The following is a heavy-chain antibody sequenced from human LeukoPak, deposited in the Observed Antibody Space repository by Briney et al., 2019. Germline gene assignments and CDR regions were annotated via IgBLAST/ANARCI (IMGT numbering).Heavy chain of an antibody. J-gene: IGHJ4*02. D-gene: IGHD4-17*01. Sequence: GGSLRLSCAVSGFTFSSYSMTWVRQAPGKGLEWVSYISSSSGTIYYADSVKGRFTISRDNAKNSLYLQMNSLRAEDTAVYYCARGDPTVTTLFDHWGQGTLVTVSS. CDR3: ARGDPTVTTLFDH. CDR2: ISSSSGTI. V-gene: IGHV3-48*01. CDR1: GFTFSSYS.